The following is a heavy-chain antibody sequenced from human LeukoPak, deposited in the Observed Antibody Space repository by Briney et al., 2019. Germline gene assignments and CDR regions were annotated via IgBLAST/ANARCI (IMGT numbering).Heavy chain of an antibody. CDR3: ARPTSKLGSFDY. J-gene: IGHJ4*02. V-gene: IGHV4-39*01. Sequence: SETLSLTCTVSGVSISSTTYYWGWLRQPPGKGLEWIVTIYYSGTTRYNPSLKSRITISVDTSKNQFSLKMRSVTAADTAVYYCARPTSKLGSFDYWGQGTLVTVSS. CDR2: IYYSGTT. CDR1: GVSISSTTYY. D-gene: IGHD2/OR15-2a*01.